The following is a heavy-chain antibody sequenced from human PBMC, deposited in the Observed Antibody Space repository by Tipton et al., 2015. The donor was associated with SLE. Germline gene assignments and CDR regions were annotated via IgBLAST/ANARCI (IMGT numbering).Heavy chain of an antibody. CDR2: IYYSGST. CDR3: ARHVRRFFSYAFDGTLNY. J-gene: IGHJ4*02. CDR1: GGSISSSSYY. Sequence: TLSLTCTVSGGSISSSSYYWGWVRQPPGKGLKWIGSIYYSGSTYYNPSLKSRVTISVDTSKNQFSLNLTSVSAADAAVYYCARHVRRFFSYAFDGTLNYWGQGILVTVSS. D-gene: IGHD5-18*01. V-gene: IGHV4-39*01.